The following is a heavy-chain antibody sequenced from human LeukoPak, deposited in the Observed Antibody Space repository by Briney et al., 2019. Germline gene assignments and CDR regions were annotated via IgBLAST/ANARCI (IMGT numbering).Heavy chain of an antibody. V-gene: IGHV4-34*01. CDR1: GGSFSGYY. CDR3: ARGVPYYYDSSGYYRENFDY. D-gene: IGHD3-22*01. J-gene: IGHJ4*02. Sequence: SETLSLTCAVYGGSFSGYYWSWIRQPPGEGLEWIGEINHSGSTNYNPSLKSRVTISVDTSKNQFSLKLSSVTAADTAVYYCARGVPYYYDSSGYYRENFDYWGQGTLVTVSS. CDR2: INHSGST.